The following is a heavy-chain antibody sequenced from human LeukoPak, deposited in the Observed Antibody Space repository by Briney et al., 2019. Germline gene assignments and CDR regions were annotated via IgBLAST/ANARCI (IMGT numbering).Heavy chain of an antibody. V-gene: IGHV3-48*02. Sequence: GGSLRLSCAASGFTFSSHSMNWVRQAPGKGLEWVSYISSSSSTIFYADSVKGRFTISRDNAKNSLYLQMHSLRDEDTAVYYCARAWYSWGYYFDYWGQGTLVTVSS. CDR3: ARAWYSWGYYFDY. CDR1: GFTFSSHS. J-gene: IGHJ4*02. D-gene: IGHD1-26*01. CDR2: ISSSSSTI.